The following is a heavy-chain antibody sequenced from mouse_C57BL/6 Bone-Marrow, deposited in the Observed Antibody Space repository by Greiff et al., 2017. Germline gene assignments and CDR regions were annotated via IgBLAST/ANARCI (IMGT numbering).Heavy chain of an antibody. J-gene: IGHJ4*01. Sequence: DVHLVESGGGLVKPGGSLKLSCAASGFTFSDYGMHWVRQAPEKGLEWVAYISSGSSTIYYADTVKGRFTISRDNAKNTLFLQMTSLRSEDTAMYYCARRRAFYAMDYWGQGTSVTVSS. CDR1: GFTFSDYG. CDR2: ISSGSSTI. CDR3: ARRRAFYAMDY. V-gene: IGHV5-17*01. D-gene: IGHD3-3*01.